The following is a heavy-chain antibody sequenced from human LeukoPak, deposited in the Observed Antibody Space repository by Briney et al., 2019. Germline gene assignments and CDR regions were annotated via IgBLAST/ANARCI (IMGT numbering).Heavy chain of an antibody. CDR3: AGELTGTTFGIFDY. CDR1: GYTFTSYG. Sequence: ASVKVSCKASGYTFTSYGISWVRQAPGQGLEWMGWTSAYNGNTNYAQKLQGRVTMTTDTSTSTAYMELRSLRSDDTAVYYCAGELTGTTFGIFDYWGQGTLVTVSS. J-gene: IGHJ4*02. CDR2: TSAYNGNT. D-gene: IGHD1-7*01. V-gene: IGHV1-18*01.